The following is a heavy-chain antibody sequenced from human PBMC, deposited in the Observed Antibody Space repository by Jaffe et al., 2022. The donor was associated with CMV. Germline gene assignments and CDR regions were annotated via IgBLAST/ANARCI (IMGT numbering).Heavy chain of an antibody. CDR3: AKSSRHYGDPHFDS. V-gene: IGHV1-69*01. Sequence: QVQLVQSGAEVKKPGSSVRVSCKASGDILSSHAISWVRQAPGQGLEWMGGIIPMFGTTKYAQKFQARITISADESTSTAYMDLGSLRAEDTAMYFCAKSSRHYGDPHFDSWGQGTLVTVSS. J-gene: IGHJ4*02. D-gene: IGHD4-17*01. CDR2: IIPMFGTT. CDR1: GDILSSHA.